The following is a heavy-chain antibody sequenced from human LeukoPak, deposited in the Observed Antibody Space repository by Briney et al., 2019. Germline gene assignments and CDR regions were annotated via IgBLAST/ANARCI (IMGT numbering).Heavy chain of an antibody. J-gene: IGHJ6*02. Sequence: SETLSLTCTVSGGSINSYYWSWIRQPPGKGLEWIGYIYYSGSTNYNPSLKSRVTISVDTSKNQFSLKLSSVTAADTAVYYCARDRGYSYGLDYYYYGMDVWGQGTTVTVSS. CDR2: IYYSGST. CDR3: ARDRGYSYGLDYYYYGMDV. CDR1: GGSINSYY. D-gene: IGHD5-18*01. V-gene: IGHV4-59*01.